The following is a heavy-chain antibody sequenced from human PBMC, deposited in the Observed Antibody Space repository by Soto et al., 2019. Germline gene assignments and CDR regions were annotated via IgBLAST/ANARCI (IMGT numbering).Heavy chain of an antibody. J-gene: IGHJ4*02. CDR1: GYTFTSYY. V-gene: IGHV1-46*01. CDR2: INPSGGST. D-gene: IGHD3-16*01. Sequence: ASVKVSCKASGYTFTSYYMHWVRQAPGQGLEWMGIINPSGGSTSYAQKFQGRVTMTRDTSTSTVYMELSSLRSEDTAVYYCARGYGQRKPEYYFDYWGQGTLVTVSS. CDR3: ARGYGQRKPEYYFDY.